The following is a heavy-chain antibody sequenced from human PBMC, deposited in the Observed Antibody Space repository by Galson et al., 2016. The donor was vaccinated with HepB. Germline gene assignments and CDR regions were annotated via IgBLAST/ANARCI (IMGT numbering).Heavy chain of an antibody. CDR1: GFTFTSYS. CDR2: ISEGSNSV. CDR3: VRENWAADY. J-gene: IGHJ4*02. Sequence: SLRLSCAASGFTFTSYSMNWVRQAPGKGLEWLSFISEGSNSVYYADSVKGRFTNSRDNAKNSLYLQMNILNGEDTAVYYCVRENWAADYWGQGTLVTVSS. V-gene: IGHV3-48*01. D-gene: IGHD7-27*01.